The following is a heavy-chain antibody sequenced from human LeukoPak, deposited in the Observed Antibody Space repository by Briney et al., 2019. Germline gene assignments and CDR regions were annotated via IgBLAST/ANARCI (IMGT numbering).Heavy chain of an antibody. Sequence: SETLSLTCTVSGGSISSGSYYWSWIRQPAGKGLEWIGRIYTSGSTNYNPSLKSRVTISVDTSKNQFSLNLSSVTAADTAVYYCARGASSSSAIGYYYYYMGVWGKGTTVTVSS. CDR3: ARGASSSSAIGYYYYYMGV. CDR2: IYTSGST. J-gene: IGHJ6*03. V-gene: IGHV4-61*02. CDR1: GGSISSGSYY. D-gene: IGHD6-6*01.